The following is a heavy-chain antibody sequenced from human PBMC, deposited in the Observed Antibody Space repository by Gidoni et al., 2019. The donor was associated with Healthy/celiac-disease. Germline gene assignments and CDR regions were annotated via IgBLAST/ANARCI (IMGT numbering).Heavy chain of an antibody. CDR2: ISSSSSYI. V-gene: IGHV3-21*01. CDR3: ARDLVTTFFPGRY. Sequence: EVQLVESGGGLVKPGGSLRLSCAASGFTFSSYSMNWVRQAPGKGLEWVSSISSSSSYIYYADSVKGRFTISRDNAKNSLYLQMNSLRAEDTAVYYCARDLVTTFFPGRYWGQGTLVTVSS. CDR1: GFTFSSYS. J-gene: IGHJ4*02. D-gene: IGHD4-17*01.